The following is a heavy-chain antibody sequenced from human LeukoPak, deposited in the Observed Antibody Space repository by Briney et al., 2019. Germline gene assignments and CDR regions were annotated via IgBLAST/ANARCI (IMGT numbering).Heavy chain of an antibody. CDR1: GYTFTDYY. J-gene: IGHJ4*02. Sequence: ASVKVSCKTSGYTFTDYYLYWVRQAPGQGPEWMGRISPDNGVTKIAQKFQGRVTMTRDTSINTIYMELGRLTGDDTAVYYCARPQYSSSWYEGDYWGQGTLVTVSS. CDR3: ARPQYSSSWYEGDY. D-gene: IGHD6-13*01. CDR2: ISPDNGVT. V-gene: IGHV1-2*06.